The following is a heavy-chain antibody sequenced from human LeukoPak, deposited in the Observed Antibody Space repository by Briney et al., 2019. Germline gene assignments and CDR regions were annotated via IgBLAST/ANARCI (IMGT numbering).Heavy chain of an antibody. Sequence: GGSLRLSCAASGFTFDDYAMHWVRQAPGKGLEWVSGISWNSGSIGYADSVKGRFTISRDNAKNSLYLQMNSLRAEDMALYYCAKDIGSIAAAGTYFDYRGQGTLVTVSS. J-gene: IGHJ4*02. D-gene: IGHD6-13*01. CDR1: GFTFDDYA. CDR3: AKDIGSIAAAGTYFDY. V-gene: IGHV3-9*03. CDR2: ISWNSGSI.